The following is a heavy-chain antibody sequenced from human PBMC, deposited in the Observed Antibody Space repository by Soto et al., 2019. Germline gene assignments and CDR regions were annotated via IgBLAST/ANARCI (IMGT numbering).Heavy chain of an antibody. CDR2: INTGNGNT. CDR1: GYTFSSYA. V-gene: IGHV1-3*04. J-gene: IGHJ6*02. CDR3: ARDLIDFLSGYPLHGLDV. D-gene: IGHD3-3*01. Sequence: SVKVSCKAAGYTFSSYAVHWVRQAPVQRLEWMGWINTGNGNTKYSQKFQGRVTILSDTSASTAYMEVSSLRSEDTAVYFCARDLIDFLSGYPLHGLDVWGQGTTVTVSS.